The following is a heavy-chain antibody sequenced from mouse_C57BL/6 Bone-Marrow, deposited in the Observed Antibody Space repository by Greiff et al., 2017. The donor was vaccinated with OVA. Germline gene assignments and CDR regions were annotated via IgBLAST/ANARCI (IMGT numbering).Heavy chain of an antibody. CDR2: IDPSDSYT. V-gene: IGHV1-50*01. J-gene: IGHJ1*03. D-gene: IGHD1-1*01. Sequence: QVQLQQPGAELVKPGASVKLSCKASGYTFTSYWMQWVKQRPGQGLEWIGEIDPSDSYTNYNQKFKGKATLTVDTSSSTAYMQLSSLTSEDSAVYYCVSYYGSSLWYWDVWGTGTTVTVSS. CDR3: VSYYGSSLWYWDV. CDR1: GYTFTSYW.